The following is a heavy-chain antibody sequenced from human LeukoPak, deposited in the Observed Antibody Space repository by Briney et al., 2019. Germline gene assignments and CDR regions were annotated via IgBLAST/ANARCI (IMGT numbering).Heavy chain of an antibody. V-gene: IGHV3-7*01. Sequence: GGSLRLSCAASGFTFSSYWMSWVRQAPGKGLEWVANINQDESKKQYVDSVKGRFTISRDNAKNSLYLQMNSLRAEDTAVYHCARETWAAMSALSFDYWGQGTLVTVSS. CDR1: GFTFSSYW. D-gene: IGHD2-15*01. CDR2: INQDESKK. CDR3: ARETWAAMSALSFDY. J-gene: IGHJ4*02.